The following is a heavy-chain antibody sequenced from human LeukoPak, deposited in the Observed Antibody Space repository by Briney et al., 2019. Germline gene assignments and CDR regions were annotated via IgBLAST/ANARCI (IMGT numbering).Heavy chain of an antibody. J-gene: IGHJ4*02. D-gene: IGHD3-10*02. CDR3: ARDSVRGLTSFDY. CDR2: ISSSGSTI. Sequence: PGGSLRLSCAASGFTFSDYYMSWIRQAPGKGLEWVSYISSSGSTIYYADSVKGRFTISRDNAKNSLYLQMNSLRAEDTAVYYCARDSVRGLTSFDYWGQGTLVTVSS. CDR1: GFTFSDYY. V-gene: IGHV3-11*01.